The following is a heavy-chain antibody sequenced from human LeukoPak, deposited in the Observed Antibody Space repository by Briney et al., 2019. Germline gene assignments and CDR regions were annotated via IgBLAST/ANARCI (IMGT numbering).Heavy chain of an antibody. CDR1: GGSISSGGYY. D-gene: IGHD6-19*01. J-gene: IGHJ5*02. V-gene: IGHV4-31*03. CDR2: IYYSGST. CDR3: ARDHRYSSGMRGNWFDP. Sequence: SETLSLTCTVSGGSISSGGYYWSWIRQHPGKGLEWIGYIYYSGSTYYNPSLKSRVTISVDTSKNQFSLKLSSVTAADTAVYYCARDHRYSSGMRGNWFDPWGQGTLVTVSS.